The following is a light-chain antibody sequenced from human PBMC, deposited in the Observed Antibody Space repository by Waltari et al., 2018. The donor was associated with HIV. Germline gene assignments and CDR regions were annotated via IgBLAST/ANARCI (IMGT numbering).Light chain of an antibody. CDR3: MLFFRSSYL. V-gene: IGLV7-43*01. Sequence: QAVVTQEPSVTVSPGGTVTLNCTSATGQVNIGNYANWFQQRPGHAPRQLIYTSTRRHSLTPKRLSASLVDDRAALILSTVWPEDEALYYCMLFFRSSYLFGGGTKVTVL. J-gene: IGLJ2*01. CDR1: TGQVNIGNY. CDR2: TST.